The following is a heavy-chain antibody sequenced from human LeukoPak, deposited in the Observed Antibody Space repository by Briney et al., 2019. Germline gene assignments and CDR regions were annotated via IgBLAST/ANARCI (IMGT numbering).Heavy chain of an antibody. Sequence: GGSLRLSCAASGFTLSTYNMHWVRQATGKGLEWVSAICPAGDTYYSGSVKGRFTISRENAKNSLYLQMNSMRAGDTAVYYCARVRISAWFLDYWGQGALVTVSS. CDR1: GFTLSTYN. CDR3: ARVRISAWFLDY. V-gene: IGHV3-13*01. CDR2: ICPAGDT. J-gene: IGHJ4*02. D-gene: IGHD6-19*01.